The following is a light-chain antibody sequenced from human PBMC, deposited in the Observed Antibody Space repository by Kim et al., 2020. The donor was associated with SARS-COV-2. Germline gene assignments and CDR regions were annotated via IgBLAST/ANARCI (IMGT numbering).Light chain of an antibody. J-gene: IGLJ2*01. CDR1: SSDIGGYNF. CDR2: EVN. CDR3: SSYAGRQNLV. V-gene: IGLV2-8*01. Sequence: GQSVTSSCTETSSDIGGYNFVAWYQQHPGKAPKVMIYEVNKRPSGVPDRFAGSKSGNTASLTVSGLQAEDEADYYCSSYAGRQNLVFGGGTQLTVL.